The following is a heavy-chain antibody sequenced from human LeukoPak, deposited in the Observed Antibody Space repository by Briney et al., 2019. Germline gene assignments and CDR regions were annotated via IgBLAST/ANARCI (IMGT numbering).Heavy chain of an antibody. V-gene: IGHV3-30-3*01. CDR2: ISYDGSNK. CDR1: GFTFSSYA. J-gene: IGHJ3*02. CDR3: QSYRGAFDI. D-gene: IGHD1-26*01. Sequence: GGSLRLSCAASGFTFSSYAMHWVRQAPGKGLEWVAVISYDGSNKYYADSVKGRFTISRDNSKNTLYLQMNSLRAEDTAVYYCQSYRGAFDIWGQGTMVTVSS.